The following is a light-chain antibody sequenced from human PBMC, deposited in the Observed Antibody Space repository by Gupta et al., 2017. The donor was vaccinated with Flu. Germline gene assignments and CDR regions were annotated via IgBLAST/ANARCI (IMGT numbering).Light chain of an antibody. V-gene: IGKV1-8*01. J-gene: IGKJ1*01. CDR2: AAS. CDR3: QQDDSFPTT. Sequence: AIRMTQSPSSFSASTGDRVTIPCRASQGISSYLAWYQQKPGKAPKLLIYAASTVQSGVPSRFSGGGSGTDFTLTISGLQSEDFATYYCQQDDSFPTTFGQGTKVEIK. CDR1: QGISSY.